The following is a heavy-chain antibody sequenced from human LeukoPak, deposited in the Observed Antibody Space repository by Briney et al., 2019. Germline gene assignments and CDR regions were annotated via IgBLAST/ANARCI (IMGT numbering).Heavy chain of an antibody. V-gene: IGHV3-43*02. CDR1: GLTFDEYA. D-gene: IGHD2-15*01. Sequence: GGSLRLSCAASGLTFDEYAMHWARHAPGKGLEWVSHISGDGGSKYYADSVKGRFTISRDNSKNSLYLQRNSLRTEDTALYYCAKVQLGYCSGGSCYPGYYFDYWGQGTLVTVSS. J-gene: IGHJ4*02. CDR2: ISGDGGSK. CDR3: AKVQLGYCSGGSCYPGYYFDY.